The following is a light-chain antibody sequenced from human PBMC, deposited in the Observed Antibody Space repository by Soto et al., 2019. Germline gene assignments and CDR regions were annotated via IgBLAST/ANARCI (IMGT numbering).Light chain of an antibody. CDR1: QSVSSSY. CDR2: DAS. V-gene: IGKV3D-11*02. Sequence: EIVLTQSPGTLSLSPGERATLSCRASQSVSSSYLAWYQQKPGQAPRLLIYDASNRATGIPARFSGSGPGTDFTLTISSLEPEDFAVYYCQQRSNCPLTFGGGTKVDIK. J-gene: IGKJ4*01. CDR3: QQRSNCPLT.